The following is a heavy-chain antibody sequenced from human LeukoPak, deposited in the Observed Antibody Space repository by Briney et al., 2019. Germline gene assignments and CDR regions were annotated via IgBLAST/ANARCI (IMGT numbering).Heavy chain of an antibody. V-gene: IGHV3-21*01. CDR1: GFTFSSYS. D-gene: IGHD3-22*01. J-gene: IGHJ4*02. CDR3: ASGFKYYYDSCGYYFPYYFDY. CDR2: ISSSGSYI. Sequence: GGSLRLSCAASGFTFSSYSMNWVRQAPGKGLEWVSSISSSGSYIYYADSVKGRFTISRDNAKNSLYLQMNSLRAEDTAVYYCASGFKYYYDSCGYYFPYYFDYWGQGTLVTVSS.